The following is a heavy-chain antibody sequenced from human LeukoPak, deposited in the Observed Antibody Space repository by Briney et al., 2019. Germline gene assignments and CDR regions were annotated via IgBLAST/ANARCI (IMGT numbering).Heavy chain of an antibody. Sequence: WASVKVSCKASGYTFTDHYMHWVRQAPGQGLEWMGWINPNSGGTNYAQKFQGRVTMTRDTSISTAYMELSRLRSDDTAVYYCARDLPYGSSDRTPFDYWGQGTLVTVSS. D-gene: IGHD6-6*01. J-gene: IGHJ4*02. CDR2: INPNSGGT. V-gene: IGHV1-2*02. CDR1: GYTFTDHY. CDR3: ARDLPYGSSDRTPFDY.